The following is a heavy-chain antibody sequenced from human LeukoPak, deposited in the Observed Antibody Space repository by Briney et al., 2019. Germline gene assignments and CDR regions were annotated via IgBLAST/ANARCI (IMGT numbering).Heavy chain of an antibody. V-gene: IGHV4-31*03. CDR1: GGSIISGGYY. CDR2: TYYSGST. J-gene: IGHJ6*03. Sequence: SQTLSLTCTVSGGSIISGGYYWSWIRQHPGKGLEWIGNTYYSGSTYYNPSLKSRVTISVDTSKNQFSLKLSSVTAADTAVYYCARAYCSGTSCYYHYHYYMDVWGKGTTVTVSS. CDR3: ARAYCSGTSCYYHYHYYMDV. D-gene: IGHD2-2*01.